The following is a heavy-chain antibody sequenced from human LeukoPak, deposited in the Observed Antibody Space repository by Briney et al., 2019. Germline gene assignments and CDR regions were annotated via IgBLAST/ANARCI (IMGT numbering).Heavy chain of an antibody. V-gene: IGHV3-66*01. CDR2: IYSGGST. D-gene: IGHD6-13*01. CDR1: GFTVSSNY. Sequence: PGGSLRLSCAASGFTVSSNYMSWVRQVPGKGLEWVSVIYSGGSTYYADSVKGRFTISRDNSKNTLYLQMNSLRAEDTAVYYCAKGPSSSPTFDYWGQGTLVTVSS. CDR3: AKGPSSSPTFDY. J-gene: IGHJ4*02.